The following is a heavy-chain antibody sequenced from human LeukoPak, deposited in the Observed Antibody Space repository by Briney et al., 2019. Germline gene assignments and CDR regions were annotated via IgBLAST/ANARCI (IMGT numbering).Heavy chain of an antibody. D-gene: IGHD6-6*01. Sequence: YKSRWYNDYAVSVKSRITINPDTSKNQFSLQLNSVTPEDTAVYYCARATLEYSSSPLDYWGQGTLVTVSS. J-gene: IGHJ4*02. V-gene: IGHV6-1*01. CDR3: ARATLEYSSSPLDY. CDR2: YKSRWYN.